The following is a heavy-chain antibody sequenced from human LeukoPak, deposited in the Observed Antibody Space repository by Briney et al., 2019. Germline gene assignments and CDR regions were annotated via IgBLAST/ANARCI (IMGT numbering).Heavy chain of an antibody. D-gene: IGHD2/OR15-2a*01. CDR3: VSFYETY. J-gene: IGHJ4*02. Sequence: GGSLRLSGAGSVNYWMHLDRQAPEKGLVWVSHINSDGSWTSYADSVKGRFTISKDNAKNTVYLQMNSLRAEDTAVYYCVSFYETYWGRGTLVTVSS. V-gene: IGHV3-74*01. CDR2: INSDGSWT. CDR1: VNYW.